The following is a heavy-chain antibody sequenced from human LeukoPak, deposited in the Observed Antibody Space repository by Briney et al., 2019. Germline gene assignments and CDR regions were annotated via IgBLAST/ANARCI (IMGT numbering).Heavy chain of an antibody. CDR3: ARVWVDCGGDCYQDYYYYYYGMDV. D-gene: IGHD2-21*02. CDR2: IIPIFGTA. V-gene: IGHV1-69*01. CDR1: GGTLSSYA. Sequence: SVKVSCKASGGTLSSYAISWVRQAPGQGLEWMGGIIPIFGTANYAQKFQGRVTITADESTSTAYMELSSLRSEDTAVYYCARVWVDCGGDCYQDYYYYYYGMDVWGQGTTVTVSS. J-gene: IGHJ6*02.